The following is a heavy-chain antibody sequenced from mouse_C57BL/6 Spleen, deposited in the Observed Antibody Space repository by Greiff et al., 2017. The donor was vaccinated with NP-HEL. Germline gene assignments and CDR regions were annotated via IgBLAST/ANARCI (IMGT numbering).Heavy chain of an antibody. CDR1: GFTFSSYG. Sequence: EVQLQQSGGDLVKPGGSLKLSCAASGFTFSSYGMSWVRQTPDKRLEWVATISSGGSYTYYPDSVKGRFTISRDNAKNTLYLQMSSLKSEDTAMYYCARQRPTDYFDYWGQGTTLTVSS. CDR3: ARQRPTDYFDY. CDR2: ISSGGSYT. V-gene: IGHV5-6*01. D-gene: IGHD1-1*01. J-gene: IGHJ2*01.